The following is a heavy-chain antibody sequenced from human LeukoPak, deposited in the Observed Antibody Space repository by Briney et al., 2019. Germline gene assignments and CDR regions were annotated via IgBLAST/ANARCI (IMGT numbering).Heavy chain of an antibody. CDR2: IYSGGST. Sequence: GGSLRLSCAASGFTFSSYSMNWVRQAPGKGLEWVSVIYSGGSTYYADSVKGRFTISRDNSKNTLYLQMNSLRAEDTAVYYCAREGTDYYGMDVWGQGTTVTVSS. CDR3: AREGTDYYGMDV. J-gene: IGHJ6*02. CDR1: GFTFSSYS. V-gene: IGHV3-53*01. D-gene: IGHD1-1*01.